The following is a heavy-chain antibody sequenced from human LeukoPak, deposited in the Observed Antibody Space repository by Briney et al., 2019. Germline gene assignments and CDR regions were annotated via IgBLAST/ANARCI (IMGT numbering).Heavy chain of an antibody. CDR1: GYSISSGYY. CDR2: IYHSGST. V-gene: IGHV4-38-2*02. J-gene: IGHJ4*02. CDR3: ARGLYSYGFFDY. D-gene: IGHD5-18*01. Sequence: PSETLSLTCTVSGYSISSGYYWGWIRQPPGKGLEWIGSIYHSGSTYYNPSLKSRVTISVDTSKNQFSLKLSSVTAADTAVYYCARGLYSYGFFDYWGQRTLVTVSS.